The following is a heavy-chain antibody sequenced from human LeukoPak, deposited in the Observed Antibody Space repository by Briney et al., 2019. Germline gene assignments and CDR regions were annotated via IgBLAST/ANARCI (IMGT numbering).Heavy chain of an antibody. CDR1: GGSISSYY. D-gene: IGHD3-22*01. J-gene: IGHJ4*02. V-gene: IGHV4-4*07. CDR3: AGEGHYYDSSGYYYGGEDY. Sequence: SQTLSLTCTVSGGSISSYYWSWIPQPAAKGLEWIMRIYTRGSTNYNPSLQSRVTMSLDTSKNQFSLKLCSVTAADTAVYYCAGEGHYYDSSGYYYGGEDYWGQGTLVTVCS. CDR2: IYTRGST.